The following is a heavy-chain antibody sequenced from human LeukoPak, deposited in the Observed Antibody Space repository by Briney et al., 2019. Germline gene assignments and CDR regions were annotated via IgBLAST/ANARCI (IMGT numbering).Heavy chain of an antibody. Sequence: SETLSLTCAVYGGSFNSYCWNWIRQPPGKGLEWIGEINHSGSTNYNPSLKGRVTISVDTSKNQFSLKLSSVTAADTAVYYCARGRPRPHIVVVPAAIGVDYWGQGTLVTVSS. CDR1: GGSFNSYC. CDR2: INHSGST. J-gene: IGHJ4*02. V-gene: IGHV4-34*01. CDR3: ARGRPRPHIVVVPAAIGVDY. D-gene: IGHD2-2*02.